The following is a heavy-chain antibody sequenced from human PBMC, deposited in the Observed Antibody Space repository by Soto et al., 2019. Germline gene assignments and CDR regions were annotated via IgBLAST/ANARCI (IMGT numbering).Heavy chain of an antibody. D-gene: IGHD6-19*01. CDR3: AKAFGYSSGPFQH. Sequence: SLRLSCAASGFTFDDYAVHWVRQAPGKGLEWVSGISWNSGSIGYADSVKGRFTISRDNAKNSLYLQMNSLRAEDTALYYCAKAFGYSSGPFQHWGQGTLVTVSS. CDR2: ISWNSGSI. J-gene: IGHJ1*01. V-gene: IGHV3-9*01. CDR1: GFTFDDYA.